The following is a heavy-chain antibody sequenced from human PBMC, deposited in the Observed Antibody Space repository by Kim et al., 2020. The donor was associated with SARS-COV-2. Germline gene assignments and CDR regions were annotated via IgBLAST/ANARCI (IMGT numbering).Heavy chain of an antibody. CDR2: IYTSGST. CDR1: GGSISSYY. CDR3: ARDSPRYSGSWPTLDY. D-gene: IGHD6-13*01. V-gene: IGHV4-4*07. J-gene: IGHJ4*02. Sequence: SETLSLTCTVSGGSISSYYWSWIRQPAGKGLEWIGRIYTSGSTNYNPSLKSRVTMSVDTSKNQFSLKLSSVTAADTAVYYCARDSPRYSGSWPTLDYWGQGTLVTVSS.